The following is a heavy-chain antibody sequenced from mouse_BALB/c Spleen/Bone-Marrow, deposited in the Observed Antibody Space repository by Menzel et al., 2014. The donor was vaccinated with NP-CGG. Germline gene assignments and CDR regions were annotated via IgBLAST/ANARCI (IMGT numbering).Heavy chain of an antibody. V-gene: IGHV14-3*02. CDR2: IDPANGYT. Sequence: VQLQQSGAELVEPGASVKLSCTGSGFNITDTYIHWMKQRPEQGLEWIGRIDPANGYTKYDPKFQAKATITADTFPNTSCRQLASLAPESSAVYYCARVTAATSYYAMDFWGQGTSVTVSS. J-gene: IGHJ4*01. D-gene: IGHD1-2*01. CDR3: ARVTAATSYYAMDF. CDR1: GFNITDTY.